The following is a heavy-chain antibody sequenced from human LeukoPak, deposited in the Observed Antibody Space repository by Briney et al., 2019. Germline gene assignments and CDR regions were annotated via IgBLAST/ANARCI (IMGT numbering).Heavy chain of an antibody. J-gene: IGHJ6*02. V-gene: IGHV4-31*03. Sequence: SPTLSLTCTVSGGSISSGGYYWSWIRQHPGKGLEWIGYIYYSGSTYYNPSLKSRVTISVDTSKNQFSLKLSSVTAADTAVYYCARVLSSSYYYYGMDVWGQGTTVTVSS. CDR1: GGSISSGGYY. D-gene: IGHD6-6*01. CDR3: ARVLSSSYYYYGMDV. CDR2: IYYSGST.